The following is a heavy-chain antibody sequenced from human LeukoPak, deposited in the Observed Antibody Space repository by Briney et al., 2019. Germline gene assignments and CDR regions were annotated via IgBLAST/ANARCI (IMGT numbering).Heavy chain of an antibody. CDR2: MYHTGGF. Sequence: PSGTLSLTCGVSGGXINSINWWSWVGQPPGQGLEWIGEMYHTGGFNYNPSLKSRVTISLDKSQNQFSLRLSSVTAADTAVYYCARNPRDGHTFDYWGQGTLVTVSS. CDR1: GGXINSINW. J-gene: IGHJ4*02. V-gene: IGHV4-4*02. CDR3: ARNPRDGHTFDY.